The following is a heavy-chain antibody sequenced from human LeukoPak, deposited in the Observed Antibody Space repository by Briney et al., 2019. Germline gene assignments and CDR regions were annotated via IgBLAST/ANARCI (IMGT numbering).Heavy chain of an antibody. CDR2: INPNSGGT. J-gene: IGHJ4*02. V-gene: IGHV1-2*06. D-gene: IGHD3-3*01. CDR3: ARTDFWSGYYKFDY. Sequence: GASVKVSCKASGYTFTGYYMHWVRQAPGQGLEWMGRINPNSGGTNYAQKFQGRVTMTRDTSISTAYMELSRLRSDDTAVYYRARTDFWSGYYKFDYWGQGTLVTVSS. CDR1: GYTFTGYY.